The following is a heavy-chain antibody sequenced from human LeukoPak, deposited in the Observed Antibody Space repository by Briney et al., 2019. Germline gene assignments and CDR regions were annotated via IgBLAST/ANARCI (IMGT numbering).Heavy chain of an antibody. CDR1: GGSISSYY. V-gene: IGHV4-34*01. CDR2: INHSGST. J-gene: IGHJ4*02. D-gene: IGHD1-26*01. CDR3: ARVDSGSYSRY. Sequence: SETLSLTCTVSGGSISSYYWSWIRQPPGKGLEWIGEINHSGSTNYNPSLKSRVTISVDTSKNQFSLKLSSVTAADTAVYYCARVDSGSYSRYWGQGTLVTVSS.